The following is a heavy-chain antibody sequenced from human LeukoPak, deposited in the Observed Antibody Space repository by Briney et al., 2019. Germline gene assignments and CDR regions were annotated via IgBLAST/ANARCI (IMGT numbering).Heavy chain of an antibody. CDR1: GYTFTSYA. CDR3: ARDIRPFGYSYGYHWFDP. J-gene: IGHJ5*02. CDR2: IIPIFGTA. V-gene: IGHV1-69*13. Sequence: GASVKVSCKASGYTFTSYAISWVRQAPGQGLEWMGGIIPIFGTANYAQKFQGRVTITADESTSTAYMELSSLRSEDTAVYYCARDIRPFGYSYGYHWFDPWGQGTLVTVSS. D-gene: IGHD5-18*01.